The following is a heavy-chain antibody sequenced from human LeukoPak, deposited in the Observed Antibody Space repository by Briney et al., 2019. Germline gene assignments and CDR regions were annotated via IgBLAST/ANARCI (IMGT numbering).Heavy chain of an antibody. Sequence: SETLSLTCTVSGGSISSYYWSWIRQPPGKGLEWIGYIYYSGSTNYNPSLKSRVTISVDTSKNQFSLKLSSVTAADTAVYYCASLRGEMATIDYWGQGTLVTVSS. CDR1: GGSISSYY. D-gene: IGHD5-24*01. CDR3: ASLRGEMATIDY. J-gene: IGHJ4*02. V-gene: IGHV4-59*08. CDR2: IYYSGST.